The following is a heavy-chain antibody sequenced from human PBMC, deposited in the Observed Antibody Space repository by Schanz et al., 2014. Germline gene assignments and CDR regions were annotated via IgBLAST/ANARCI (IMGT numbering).Heavy chain of an antibody. J-gene: IGHJ6*02. Sequence: HLVESGGGLIQPGGSLRLSCAASGFTVSDNYMTWVRQAPGKGLLWVSRVSRDGSETTYVDSVRGRFTISRDTAKNTVFLQMNNLRAEDTAVYYCARGASRDYFAMDVWGQGTTVTVSS. CDR1: GFTVSDNY. V-gene: IGHV3-74*02. CDR2: VSRDGSET. CDR3: ARGASRDYFAMDV.